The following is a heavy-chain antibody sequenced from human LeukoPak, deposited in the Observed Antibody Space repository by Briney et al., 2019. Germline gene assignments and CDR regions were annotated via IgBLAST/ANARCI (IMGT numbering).Heavy chain of an antibody. V-gene: IGHV4-30-4*08. D-gene: IGHD1-26*01. Sequence: SETLSLTCTVSGGSISSGGYYWSWIRQPPGKGLEWIGYIYYSGSTYYNPSLKSRVTISVDTSKNQFSLKLSSVTAADTAVYYCARGREDDAEGFDYWGQGTLVTVSS. CDR2: IYYSGST. J-gene: IGHJ4*02. CDR1: GGSISSGGYY. CDR3: ARGREDDAEGFDY.